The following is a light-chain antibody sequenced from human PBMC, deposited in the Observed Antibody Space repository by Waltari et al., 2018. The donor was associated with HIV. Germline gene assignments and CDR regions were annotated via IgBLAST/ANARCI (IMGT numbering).Light chain of an antibody. Sequence: DTVMTQSPDSLAVSLGERAPINCKSSQSVLYRSNNKNYLAWYQQKPGQPPKLRIYWASTRESGVPDRFSGSVSGTDFTLTISSLQAEDVAVYYCQQYYGGPYTFGQGTKLEIK. J-gene: IGKJ2*01. CDR3: QQYYGGPYT. CDR2: WAS. V-gene: IGKV4-1*01. CDR1: QSVLYRSNNKNY.